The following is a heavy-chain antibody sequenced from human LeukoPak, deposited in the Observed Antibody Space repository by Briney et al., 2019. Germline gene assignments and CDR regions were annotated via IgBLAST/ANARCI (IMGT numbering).Heavy chain of an antibody. V-gene: IGHV3-23*01. CDR3: AKDQYSAYGSLDY. Sequence: GGSLRLSCAGSGFTFSDFWMTWVRQTPGKGLEWVSAISGSGGSTYYADSVKGRFTISRDNSKNTLYLQMNSLRAEDTAVYYCAKDQYSAYGSLDYWGQGTLVTVSS. J-gene: IGHJ4*02. D-gene: IGHD5-12*01. CDR1: GFTFSDFW. CDR2: ISGSGGST.